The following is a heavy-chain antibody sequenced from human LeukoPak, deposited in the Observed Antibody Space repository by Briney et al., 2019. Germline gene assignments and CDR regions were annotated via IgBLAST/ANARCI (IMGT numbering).Heavy chain of an antibody. Sequence: PSETMSLTCTVSGGSISSSTYYWGWIRQPPGKGLEWIGSIYYSGSTYYNPSFKSRVTISVDTSKNQFSLSSVTAADTAVYYCARHSRGPAAGPAFDYWGQGTLVTVSS. D-gene: IGHD6-13*01. CDR2: IYYSGST. V-gene: IGHV4-39*01. J-gene: IGHJ4*02. CDR1: GGSISSSTYY. CDR3: ARHSRGPAAGPAFDY.